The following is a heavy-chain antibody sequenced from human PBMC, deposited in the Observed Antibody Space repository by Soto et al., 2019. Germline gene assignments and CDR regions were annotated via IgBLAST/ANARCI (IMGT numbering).Heavy chain of an antibody. V-gene: IGHV1-69*01. J-gene: IGHJ1*01. D-gene: IGHD3-10*01. Sequence: QVQLVQSGAEVKKPGSSVKVSCKASGGTFSSYAISWVRQAPGQGLEWMGGIIPIFGTANYAQTYQGRVTITADEYTSTGYLELCCLTTEDKAVYYCARGEHIPDEFLSSLSYWGRGSLGAVS. CDR1: GGTFSSYA. CDR2: IIPIFGTA. CDR3: ARGEHIPDEFLSSLSY.